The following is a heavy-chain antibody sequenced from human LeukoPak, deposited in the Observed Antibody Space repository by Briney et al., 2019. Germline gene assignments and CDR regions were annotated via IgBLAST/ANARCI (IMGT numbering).Heavy chain of an antibody. CDR3: ARWPLYSSSWYVAFDI. J-gene: IGHJ3*02. Sequence: GGSLRLSCAVSGFTFSSYRMNWVRQAPGKGLEWVSSISSSSSYIYYEDSVKGRFTISRDNAKNSLYLQMNSLRAEDTAVYYCARWPLYSSSWYVAFDIWGQGTMVTVSS. CDR2: ISSSSSYI. V-gene: IGHV3-21*04. D-gene: IGHD6-13*01. CDR1: GFTFSSYR.